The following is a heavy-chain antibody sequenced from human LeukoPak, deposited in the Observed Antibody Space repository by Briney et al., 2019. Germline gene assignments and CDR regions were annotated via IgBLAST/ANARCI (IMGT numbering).Heavy chain of an antibody. J-gene: IGHJ4*02. CDR2: MNPNSGNT. Sequence: GASVKVSCKASGYTFTSYDINWVRQATGQGLEWMGWMNPNSGNTGYAQKFQGRVTMTRNTSISTAYMELSSLRSEDTAVYYCAGGAPGGYCSGGSCPYFDYWGQGTLVTVSS. CDR3: AGGAPGGYCSGGSCPYFDY. V-gene: IGHV1-8*01. D-gene: IGHD2-15*01. CDR1: GYTFTSYD.